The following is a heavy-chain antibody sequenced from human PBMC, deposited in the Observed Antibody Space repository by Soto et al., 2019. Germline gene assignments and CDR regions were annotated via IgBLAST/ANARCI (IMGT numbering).Heavy chain of an antibody. J-gene: IGHJ4*02. CDR2: ISSSSSAI. Sequence: GGSLRLSCAASGFTFSSYSMNWVRQAPGKGLEWVSYISSSSSAIYYADSVKGRFTISRDNAKNSLYLQMNSLSDEDTAVYYCARDLSADYWGQGTLVTVSS. V-gene: IGHV3-48*02. CDR3: ARDLSADY. CDR1: GFTFSSYS.